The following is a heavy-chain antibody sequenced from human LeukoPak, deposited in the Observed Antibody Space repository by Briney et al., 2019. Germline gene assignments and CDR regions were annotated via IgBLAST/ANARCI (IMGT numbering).Heavy chain of an antibody. V-gene: IGHV1-18*01. J-gene: IGHJ4*02. CDR1: GYAFTTYA. CDR3: ARGSMTTLFDY. CDR2: ISAYNGNT. D-gene: IGHD4-11*01. Sequence: GASVKVSCKASGYAFTTYAMNWVRQAPGQGLEWMGWISAYNGNTNYAQKLQGRVTMTTDTSTSTAYMELRSLRSDDTAVYYCARGSMTTLFDYWGQGTLVTVSS.